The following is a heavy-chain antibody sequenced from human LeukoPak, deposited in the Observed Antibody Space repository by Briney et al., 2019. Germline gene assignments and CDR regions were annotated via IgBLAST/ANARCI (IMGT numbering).Heavy chain of an antibody. V-gene: IGHV4-34*01. J-gene: IGHJ4*02. CDR3: ARGGAYCGGHCYLDFDS. D-gene: IGHD2-21*02. CDR1: GGSFSGYY. Sequence: SETLSLTCAVYGGSFSGYYWSWIRQPPGKGLEWIGDINHSGSTNYNPSLKGRVTISVDTSKNQFSLKLSSVTAADTAVFYCARGGAYCGGHCYLDFDSWGQGTPVTVSS. CDR2: INHSGST.